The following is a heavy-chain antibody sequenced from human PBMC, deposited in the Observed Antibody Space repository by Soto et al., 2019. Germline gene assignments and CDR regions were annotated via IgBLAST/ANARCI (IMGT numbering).Heavy chain of an antibody. CDR2: ITWNSVST. D-gene: IGHD3-3*01. Sequence: QLVESGGGLVQPGGSLRLSCVASGFSFDDFAMHWVRQAPGKGLEWISGITWNSVSTDYANSVKGRFTVSRDKAKNSLYLQMSSLTTEDTALYFCAKERVRFLDAWGQGTLVTVSS. J-gene: IGHJ5*02. CDR1: GFSFDDFA. CDR3: AKERVRFLDA. V-gene: IGHV3-9*01.